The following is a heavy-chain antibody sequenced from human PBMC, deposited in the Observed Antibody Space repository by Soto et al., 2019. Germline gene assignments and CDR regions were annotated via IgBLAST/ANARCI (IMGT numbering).Heavy chain of an antibody. D-gene: IGHD6-19*01. CDR1: GFTVSSNY. V-gene: IGHV3-53*01. CDR3: ARARTQWMVRATFWFDP. J-gene: IGHJ5*02. CDR2: IYIGGST. Sequence: GGSLRLSCAASGFTVSSNYMSWVRQAPGKGLEWVSVIYIGGSTYYADSVKGRFTISRDKSKNTLYLQMNSVRAEDTAVYYCARARTQWMVRATFWFDPWGKGT.